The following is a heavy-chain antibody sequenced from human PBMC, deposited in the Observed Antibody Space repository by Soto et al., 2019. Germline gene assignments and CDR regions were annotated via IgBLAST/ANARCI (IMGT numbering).Heavy chain of an antibody. Sequence: QVQLVQSGAEVKKPGASVKVSCKASGYTFTSYDINWVRQATGQGLEWMGWMNPNSGNTGYAQKFQGRVTMTRNTSIRTAYMELSSLRSEDTAVYYCARVRRFLEWFVFYYGMDVWGQGTTVTVSS. CDR3: ARVRRFLEWFVFYYGMDV. D-gene: IGHD3-3*01. CDR2: MNPNSGNT. V-gene: IGHV1-8*01. CDR1: GYTFTSYD. J-gene: IGHJ6*02.